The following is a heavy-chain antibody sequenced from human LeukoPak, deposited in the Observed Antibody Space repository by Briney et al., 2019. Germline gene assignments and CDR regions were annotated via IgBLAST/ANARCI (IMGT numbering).Heavy chain of an antibody. J-gene: IGHJ4*02. D-gene: IGHD3/OR15-3a*01. CDR1: GYTFSSYG. V-gene: IGHV1-18*01. CDR2: ISAYSGNT. Sequence: ASVKVSCKASGYTFSSYGMTWVRQAPGQGLEWMGWISAYSGNTEYAQKLQGRVTMTTDTSTSTAYMELRSLRSDDTAVYYCARADGTGGPYDYWGQGTLVTVSS. CDR3: ARADGTGGPYDY.